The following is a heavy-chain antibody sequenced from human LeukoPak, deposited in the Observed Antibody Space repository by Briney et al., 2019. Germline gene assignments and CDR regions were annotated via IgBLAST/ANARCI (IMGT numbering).Heavy chain of an antibody. Sequence: PGGSLRLSCATSGFTFSSFTMNWVRQAPGKGLEWVSTISDGSRDTHYAGSVKGRFTIPRDDSQNIVYLQMDSLRAEDTALYYCTTRLRNHFDYWGQGTQVTVSS. CDR3: TTRLRNHFDY. J-gene: IGHJ4*02. CDR2: ISDGSRDT. CDR1: GFTFSSFT. V-gene: IGHV3-23*01. D-gene: IGHD5-12*01.